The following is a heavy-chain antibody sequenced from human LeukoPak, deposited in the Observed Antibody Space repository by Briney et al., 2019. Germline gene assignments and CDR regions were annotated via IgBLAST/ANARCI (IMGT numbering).Heavy chain of an antibody. CDR1: GFTFSNAW. J-gene: IGHJ4*02. V-gene: IGHV3-15*01. Sequence: GGSLRLSCAASGFTFSNAWMSWVRQAPGKGLEWDGRIKSKTDGGTTDYAAPVKGRFTISRDDSKNTLYLQMNSLKTEDTAVYYCTRTTVTTWGWVDYSGQGTLVTVSS. CDR2: IKSKTDGGTT. CDR3: TRTTVTTWGWVDY. D-gene: IGHD4-17*01.